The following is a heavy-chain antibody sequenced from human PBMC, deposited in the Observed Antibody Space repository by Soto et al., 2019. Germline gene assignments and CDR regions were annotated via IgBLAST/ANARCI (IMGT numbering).Heavy chain of an antibody. D-gene: IGHD1-1*01. CDR1: GGTFSSYA. CDR3: ASPTKPLYYYYGMDV. CDR2: IIPIFGTA. V-gene: IGHV1-69*12. Sequence: QVQLVQYGAEVKKPGSSVKVSCKASGGTFSSYAISWVRQAPGQWLEWMGGIIPIFGTANYAQKFQGRVTITADESTSTAYKELSSLRPEDTAVYYCASPTKPLYYYYGMDVWGQVTKVTVSS. J-gene: IGHJ6*01.